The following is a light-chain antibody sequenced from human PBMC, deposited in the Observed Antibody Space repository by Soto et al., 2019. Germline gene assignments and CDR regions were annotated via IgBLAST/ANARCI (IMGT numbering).Light chain of an antibody. CDR2: DAS. CDR1: QGVSSQ. Sequence: EIVLTQSPATLSMSPGEGATLSCRASQGVSSQLAWYQQKPGQAPRLLIYDASNRATGIPARFSGSGSGTDFTLIISSLEPEDFAVYYCQQRYSWPLTFGGGTKVEIK. V-gene: IGKV3-11*01. J-gene: IGKJ4*01. CDR3: QQRYSWPLT.